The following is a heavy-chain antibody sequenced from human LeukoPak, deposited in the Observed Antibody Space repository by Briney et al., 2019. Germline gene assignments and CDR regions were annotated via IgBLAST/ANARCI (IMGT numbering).Heavy chain of an antibody. J-gene: IGHJ4*02. V-gene: IGHV3-21*04. Sequence: GGSLRLSCAASGFTFSSYSMNWVRQAPGKGLEWVSSISSSSSYIYYADSVKGRFTISRDNAKNSLYLQMNSLRAEDTAMYYCARGETQANLDYWGQGTLVTVSS. CDR2: ISSSSSYI. CDR3: ARGETQANLDY. CDR1: GFTFSSYS. D-gene: IGHD1-26*01.